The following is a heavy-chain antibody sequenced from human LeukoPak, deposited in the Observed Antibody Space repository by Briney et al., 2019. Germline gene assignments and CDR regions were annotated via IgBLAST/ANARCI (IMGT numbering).Heavy chain of an antibody. Sequence: SETLSLTCTVSGGSISSYYWSWIRQPPGKGLEWIGYIYYSGSTNYNPSLKSRVTISVDTSKNQFSLKLSSVTAADTAVYYCARGVASSGSHRARYYYMDVWGKGTTVTISS. J-gene: IGHJ6*03. CDR3: ARGVASSGSHRARYYYMDV. V-gene: IGHV4-59*01. CDR2: IYYSGST. CDR1: GGSISSYY. D-gene: IGHD2-15*01.